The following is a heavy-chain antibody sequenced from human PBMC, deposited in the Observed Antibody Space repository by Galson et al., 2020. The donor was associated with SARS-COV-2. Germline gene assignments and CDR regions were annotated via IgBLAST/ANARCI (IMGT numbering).Heavy chain of an antibody. J-gene: IGHJ4*02. Sequence: GGSLRLSCAASGFTFSSYSMNWVRQAPGKGLEWVSSISSSSSYIYYADSVKGRFTISRDNAKNSLYLQMNSLRAEDTAVYYCARDGPYYYDSSGYYPIGYWGQGTLGTGSS. CDR2: ISSSSSYI. D-gene: IGHD3-22*01. V-gene: IGHV3-21*01. CDR3: ARDGPYYYDSSGYYPIGY. CDR1: GFTFSSYS.